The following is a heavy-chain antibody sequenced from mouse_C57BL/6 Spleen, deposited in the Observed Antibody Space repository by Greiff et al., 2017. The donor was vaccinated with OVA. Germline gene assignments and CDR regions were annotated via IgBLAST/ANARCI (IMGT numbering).Heavy chain of an antibody. V-gene: IGHV3-6*01. CDR2: ISYDGSD. Sequence: DVKLQESGPGLVKPSQSLSLTCSVTGYSITSGYYWNWIRQFPGNKLEWMGYISYDGSDNYNPSLKNRISITRDTSKNQFFLKLNSVTTEDTATYDCARVNWDDWYFDVWGTGTTVTVSS. D-gene: IGHD4-1*01. CDR1: GYSITSGYY. CDR3: ARVNWDDWYFDV. J-gene: IGHJ1*03.